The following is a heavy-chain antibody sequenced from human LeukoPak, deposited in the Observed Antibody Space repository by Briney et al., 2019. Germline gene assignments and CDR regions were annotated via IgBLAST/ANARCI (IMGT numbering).Heavy chain of an antibody. CDR3: ARGGADYGDYVGNVGKQGEEYYYYMDV. CDR2: IYHSGST. Sequence: PSETLSLTCTVSGYSISSGYYWGWIRQPPGKGLEWIGSIYHSGSTYYNPSLKSRVTISVDTSKNQFSLKLSSVTAADTAVYYCARGGADYGDYVGNVGKQGEEYYYYMDVWGKGTTVTVSS. J-gene: IGHJ6*03. V-gene: IGHV4-38-2*02. CDR1: GYSISSGYY. D-gene: IGHD4-17*01.